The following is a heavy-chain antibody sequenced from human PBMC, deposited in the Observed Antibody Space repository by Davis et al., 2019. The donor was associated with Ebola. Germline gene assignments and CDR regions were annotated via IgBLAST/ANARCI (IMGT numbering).Heavy chain of an antibody. CDR2: ISSTSAYI. CDR1: GFIFSTYS. J-gene: IGHJ4*02. V-gene: IGHV3-21*01. D-gene: IGHD1-26*01. CDR3: ARDDSGIFDF. Sequence: PGGSLRLSCAASGFIFSTYSMNWVRQAPGKGLEWVSSISSTSAYIYYTDSVKGRFTISRDNAKQSLYLQMNSLRAEDTAFYYCARDDSGIFDFWGQGTLVSVAS.